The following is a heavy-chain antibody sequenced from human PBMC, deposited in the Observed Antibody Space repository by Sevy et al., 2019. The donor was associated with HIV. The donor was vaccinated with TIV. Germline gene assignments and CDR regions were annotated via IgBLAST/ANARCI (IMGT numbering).Heavy chain of an antibody. CDR3: VRSHSGTRVFDS. D-gene: IGHD1-26*01. CDR1: GYSFTTYW. J-gene: IGHJ4*02. Sequence: GESLKISCKASGYSFTTYWIGWVRQMPGKGLEWMGVIHPADSDARYSPSFQGQVTISADKSISTAYLQWSSLKASDNAIYYCVRSHSGTRVFDSWGQGTLVTVSS. CDR2: IHPADSDA. V-gene: IGHV5-51*01.